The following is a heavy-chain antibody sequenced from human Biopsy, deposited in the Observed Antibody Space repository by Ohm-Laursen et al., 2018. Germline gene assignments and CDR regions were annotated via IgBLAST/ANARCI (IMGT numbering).Heavy chain of an antibody. CDR1: GYAVNDYF. Sequence: ASVKVSCKGSGYAVNDYFLHWLRQAPGQGPEWMGWISPNCGGTYYAQKFQGRVTMTTDTSTSTVYLELRRLISDDTAVYYCARDIMNRIAGLVARSDVFDVWGQGTLVTVSS. CDR2: ISPNCGGT. V-gene: IGHV1-2*02. CDR3: ARDIMNRIAGLVARSDVFDV. J-gene: IGHJ3*01. D-gene: IGHD3-16*01.